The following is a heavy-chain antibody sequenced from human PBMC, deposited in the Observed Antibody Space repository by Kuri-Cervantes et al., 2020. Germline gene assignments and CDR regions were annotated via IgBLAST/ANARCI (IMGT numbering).Heavy chain of an antibody. CDR1: RYSFTSYG. V-gene: IGHV1-18*01. J-gene: IGHJ6*02. D-gene: IGHD2-15*01. Sequence: AGVQVSCLASRYSFTSYGISGVRPAPGQGLQWMGWISAYNGNTNYAQKPQGRVTMTTDTSPSTAYMELRSLRSDVTAVYYCASQYCSGGSCPPYYYHGMDVWGQGTTVTVSS. CDR3: ASQYCSGGSCPPYYYHGMDV. CDR2: ISAYNGNT.